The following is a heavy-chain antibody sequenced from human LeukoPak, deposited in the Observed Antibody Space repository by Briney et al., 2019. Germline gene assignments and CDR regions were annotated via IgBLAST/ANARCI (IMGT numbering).Heavy chain of an antibody. Sequence: PGGSLRLSGAASGFPFSSYSMTWVRQAPGKGLEWVANIKPDGTTKFYVDSVKGRFTISRDNALNSLYLQMNSQRAEDTAIYYCARSIPYGTTWYGRSDYWGQGTLVTVSS. CDR3: ARSIPYGTTWYGRSDY. V-gene: IGHV3-7*03. CDR1: GFPFSSYS. J-gene: IGHJ4*02. D-gene: IGHD6-13*01. CDR2: IKPDGTTK.